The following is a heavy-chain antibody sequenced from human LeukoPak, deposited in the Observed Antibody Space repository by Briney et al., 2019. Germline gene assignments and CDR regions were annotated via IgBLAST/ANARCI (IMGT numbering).Heavy chain of an antibody. D-gene: IGHD2-15*01. V-gene: IGHV1-2*02. CDR2: INPNSGGT. CDR3: ARGVLLQGRGAFDI. Sequence: ASVKVSCKASGYTFSVYWIHWVRLVPGQGLEWMGWINPNSGGTNFAQKFQGRVTMTRDTPITTVYMELSGLNSDDTAIYYCARGVLLQGRGAFDIWGQGTMLTVSS. CDR1: GYTFSVYW. J-gene: IGHJ3*02.